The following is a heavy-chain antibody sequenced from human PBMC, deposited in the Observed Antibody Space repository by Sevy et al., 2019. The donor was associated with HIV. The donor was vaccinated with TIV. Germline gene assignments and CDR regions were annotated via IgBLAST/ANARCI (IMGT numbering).Heavy chain of an antibody. D-gene: IGHD5-12*01. CDR2: IYSGGNT. CDR3: ARETLSGYNL. Sequence: GGSLRLSCAASGFTVSSNYMSWVRQAPGKGLEWVSAIYSGGNTYYANSVKGRFTISRDNSKNTVYLQINSLRAEDTAVYYWARETLSGYNLWGQGTLVTVSS. CDR1: GFTVSSNY. J-gene: IGHJ4*02. V-gene: IGHV3-53*01.